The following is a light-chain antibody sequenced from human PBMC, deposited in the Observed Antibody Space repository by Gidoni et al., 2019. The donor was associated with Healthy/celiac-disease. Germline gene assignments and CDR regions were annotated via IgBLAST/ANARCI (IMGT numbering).Light chain of an antibody. CDR3: QQRSNWPLT. CDR2: VAS. V-gene: IGKV3-11*01. CDR1: QRVRSY. Sequence: EIVLTQSPATLSLSPGERAPLSCRASQRVRSYLAWYQQKPGQEPRLLIYVASNRATGIPARFSGSGCGTDFTLTISRLEPEDFAVYYCQQRSNWPLTFGGGTKVEIK. J-gene: IGKJ4*01.